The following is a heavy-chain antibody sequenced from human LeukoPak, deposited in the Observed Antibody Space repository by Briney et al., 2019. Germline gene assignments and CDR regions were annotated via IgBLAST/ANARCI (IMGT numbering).Heavy chain of an antibody. CDR1: GGSISSYY. D-gene: IGHD3-22*01. J-gene: IGHJ4*02. V-gene: IGHV4-59*01. Sequence: PSETLSLTCTVSGGSISSYYWSWIRQPPGKGLEWIGYIYYSGSTNYNPSLKSRVTISIDTSKNQFSLKLSSVTAADTAVYYCARVYYYDSSGYSQSFDYWGQGTLVTVSS. CDR2: IYYSGST. CDR3: ARVYYYDSSGYSQSFDY.